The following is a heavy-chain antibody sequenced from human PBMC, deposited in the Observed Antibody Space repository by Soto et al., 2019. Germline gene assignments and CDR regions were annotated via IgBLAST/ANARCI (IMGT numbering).Heavy chain of an antibody. D-gene: IGHD2-8*02. CDR2: ILVGGST. CDR3: ATATATGGGAFEI. CDR1: GFICSSYD. J-gene: IGHJ3*02. V-gene: IGHV3-23*01. Sequence: GGSLRLSCAVSGFICSSYDMSWVRQAPGKGLEWVSTILVGGSTHYEDSVKGRFTISRDTSKNTVYLQMNSLTAGDTAVYYCATATATGGGAFEIYGRGTLVTVSS.